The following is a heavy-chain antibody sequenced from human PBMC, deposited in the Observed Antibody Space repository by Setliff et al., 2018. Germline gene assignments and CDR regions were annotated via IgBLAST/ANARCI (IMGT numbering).Heavy chain of an antibody. CDR3: ARGSSSGYYFDY. Sequence: ASVKVSCKASGYTFTSYGISWVRQAPGQGLEWMGWISAHDGNTNYAQKLQGRVTMTTDTSTSTAYMELRSLRSDDTAVYYCARGSSSGYYFDYWGQGTLVTVSS. CDR2: ISAHDGNT. D-gene: IGHD6-6*01. CDR1: GYTFTSYG. J-gene: IGHJ4*02. V-gene: IGHV1-18*01.